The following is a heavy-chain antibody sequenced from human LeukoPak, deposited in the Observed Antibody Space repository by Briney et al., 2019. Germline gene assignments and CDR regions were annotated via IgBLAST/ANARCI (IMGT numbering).Heavy chain of an antibody. CDR1: GFTFSSYS. D-gene: IGHD2-15*01. J-gene: IGHJ4*02. CDR2: ISSSSSTI. Sequence: GGSLRLSCAASGFTFSSYSMNWVRQAPGKGLEWVSYISSSSSTIYYADSVKGRFTISRDNAKNSLYLQMNSLRAEDTAVYYCAKESSCSGGSCYVYWGQGTLVTVSS. V-gene: IGHV3-48*01. CDR3: AKESSCSGGSCYVY.